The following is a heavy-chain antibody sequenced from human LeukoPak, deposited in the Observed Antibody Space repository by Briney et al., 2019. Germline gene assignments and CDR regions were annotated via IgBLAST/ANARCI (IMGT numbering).Heavy chain of an antibody. CDR2: VYSGGGT. V-gene: IGHV3-66*04. D-gene: IGHD3-16*01. J-gene: IGHJ5*02. Sequence: PGGSLRLSCVASGFTVSSDYMNWVRQAPGKGLEWVSVVYSGGGTGYADSVKGRFTISRDIPKNTLYLQMNGLRVEDTAVYYCVRQFWAWGQGTLVTVSS. CDR3: VRQFWA. CDR1: GFTVSSDY.